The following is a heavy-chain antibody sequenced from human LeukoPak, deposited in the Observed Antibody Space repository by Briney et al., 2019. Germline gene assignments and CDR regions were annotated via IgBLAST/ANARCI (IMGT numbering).Heavy chain of an antibody. CDR3: ARGSTTVTSRGYFDF. CDR2: ISGSGYIT. CDR1: GFTYSSYA. Sequence: GGSLRLSCAASGFTYSSYAMSWVRQAPGKGLEWVSVISGSGYITYYADSVKGRFTISRDNSKNTLYLQMNSLRAEDTAVYYCARGSTTVTSRGYFDFWGQGTLVTVSS. V-gene: IGHV3-23*01. J-gene: IGHJ4*02. D-gene: IGHD4-17*01.